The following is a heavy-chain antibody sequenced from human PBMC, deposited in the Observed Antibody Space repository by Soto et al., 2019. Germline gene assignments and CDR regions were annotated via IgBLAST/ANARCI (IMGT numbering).Heavy chain of an antibody. V-gene: IGHV3-48*02. Sequence: EVQLVESGGGLVQPGGFLRLSCAGSGFTFSSYSMNWVRQAPGKGLEWVSYISISSSTIYYADSVKGRFTISRDNVKNSLYLQMNSLRDEDTAVYYCARVIVGTTTFVDYWGQGTLVAVSS. J-gene: IGHJ4*02. CDR3: ARVIVGTTTFVDY. D-gene: IGHD1-26*01. CDR2: ISISSSTI. CDR1: GFTFSSYS.